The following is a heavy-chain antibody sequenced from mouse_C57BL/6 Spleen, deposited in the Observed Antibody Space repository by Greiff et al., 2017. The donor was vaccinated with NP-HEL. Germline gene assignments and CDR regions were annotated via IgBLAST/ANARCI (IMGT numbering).Heavy chain of an antibody. CDR3: ARGGGGRDYPRVFAY. CDR1: GYTFTSYW. CDR2: IDPSDSYT. Sequence: QVQLQQSGAELVRPGTSVKLSCKASGYTFTSYWMHWVKQRPGQGLEWIGVIDPSDSYTNYNQKFKGKATLTVDTSSSTAYMQLSSLTSEDSAVYYCARGGGGRDYPRVFAYWGQGTLVTVSA. J-gene: IGHJ3*01. V-gene: IGHV1-59*01. D-gene: IGHD2-4*01.